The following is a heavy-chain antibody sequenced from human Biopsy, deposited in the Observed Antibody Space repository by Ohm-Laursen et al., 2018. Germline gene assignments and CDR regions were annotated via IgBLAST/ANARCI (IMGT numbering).Heavy chain of an antibody. CDR1: GVTLSGYS. V-gene: IGHV3-21*06. CDR3: ARGRTHLLPDHDWFDP. D-gene: IGHD1-14*01. J-gene: IGHJ5*02. CDR2: ISASSSYI. Sequence: SLRLSCAASGVTLSGYSMNWVRQAPGKGLEWVSSISASSSYIYYADSVKGRFTSSRDNAKNSVYLQMNSLRVEDTGVYYCARGRTHLLPDHDWFDPWGQGTLVTVSS.